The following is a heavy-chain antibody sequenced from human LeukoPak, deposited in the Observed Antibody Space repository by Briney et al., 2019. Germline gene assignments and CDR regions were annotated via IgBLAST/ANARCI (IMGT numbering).Heavy chain of an antibody. Sequence: PGGSLRLSCAASGFTFNNYGMHWVRQAPGKGLEWVAFIRFDGGNKYYAGSVKGRFTISRDSSKNTLFLQMNSLRADDTAVYYCAKDSLRTYYGSGSYPLDYWGQGTLVTVSS. CDR1: GFTFNNYG. J-gene: IGHJ4*02. D-gene: IGHD3-10*01. CDR2: IRFDGGNK. V-gene: IGHV3-30*02. CDR3: AKDSLRTYYGSGSYPLDY.